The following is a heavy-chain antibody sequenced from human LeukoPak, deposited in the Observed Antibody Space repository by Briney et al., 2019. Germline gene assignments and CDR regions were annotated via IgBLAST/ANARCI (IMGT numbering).Heavy chain of an antibody. D-gene: IGHD3-22*01. Sequence: SETLSLTCTVSGGSVSSYYWSWIRQPAGKGLEWIGRIYTSGGTNYNPSLKSRVTMSIDTSKNQFSLKLSSVTAADTAVYYCARDYYDSTGYYYALWGQGTLVTVSS. CDR1: GGSVSSYY. J-gene: IGHJ4*02. CDR2: IYTSGGT. CDR3: ARDYYDSTGYYYAL. V-gene: IGHV4-4*07.